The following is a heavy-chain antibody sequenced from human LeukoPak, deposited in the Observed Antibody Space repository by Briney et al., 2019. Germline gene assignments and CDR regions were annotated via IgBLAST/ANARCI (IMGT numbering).Heavy chain of an antibody. Sequence: ASVKVSCKASGYTFTGYYMHWVRQAPGQGLEWMGWINPNSGGTNYAQKFQGRVTMTRDTSISTAYMELSRLRSDDTAVYYCASSTRYSYGYRRVLDYWGQGTLVTVSS. V-gene: IGHV1-2*02. CDR3: ASSTRYSYGYRRVLDY. J-gene: IGHJ4*02. D-gene: IGHD5-18*01. CDR2: INPNSGGT. CDR1: GYTFTGYY.